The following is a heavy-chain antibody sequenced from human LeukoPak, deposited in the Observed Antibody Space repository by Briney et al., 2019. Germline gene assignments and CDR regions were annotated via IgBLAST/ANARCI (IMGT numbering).Heavy chain of an antibody. CDR1: GYTFTSYG. CDR3: ARDKQWLVPPYYFDY. CDR2: ISAYNGNT. Sequence: ASVKVSCKASGYTFTSYGISWVRQAPGQGLEWMGWISAYNGNTNYAQKLQGRVTMTTDTSTSTAYMELRSLRSDDTAVYYCARDKQWLVPPYYFDYWGQGTLVTVSS. J-gene: IGHJ4*02. D-gene: IGHD6-19*01. V-gene: IGHV1-18*01.